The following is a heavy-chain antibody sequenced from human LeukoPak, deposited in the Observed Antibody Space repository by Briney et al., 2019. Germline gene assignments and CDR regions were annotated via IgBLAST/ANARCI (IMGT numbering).Heavy chain of an antibody. D-gene: IGHD5-12*01. CDR3: ARDVDANY. J-gene: IGHJ4*02. V-gene: IGHV3-7*01. Sequence: GGSLRLSCAASGFTFSSYGMHWVRQAPGKGLEWVANIKEDGGEKHHVDSVKGRLTISRDNAMNSLFLQMNSLRAEDTALYYCARDVDANYWGQGALVTVSS. CDR1: GFTFSSYG. CDR2: IKEDGGEK.